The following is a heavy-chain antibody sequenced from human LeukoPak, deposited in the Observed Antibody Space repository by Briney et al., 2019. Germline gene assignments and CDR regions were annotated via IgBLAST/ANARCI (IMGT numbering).Heavy chain of an antibody. D-gene: IGHD4-17*01. J-gene: IGHJ4*02. Sequence: GASVKVSCKASGGTFSSYAISWVRQAPGQGLEWMGGIIPIFGTANYAQKFQGRVTITTDESTSTAYMELSSLRSEDTAVYYCARDLRADYGDYYFDYWGQGTLVTVPS. CDR3: ARDLRADYGDYYFDY. CDR1: GGTFSSYA. CDR2: IIPIFGTA. V-gene: IGHV1-69*05.